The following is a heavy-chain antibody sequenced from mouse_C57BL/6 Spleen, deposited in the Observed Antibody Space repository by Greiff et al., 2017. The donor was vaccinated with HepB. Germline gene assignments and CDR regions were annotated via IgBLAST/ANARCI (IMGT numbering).Heavy chain of an antibody. CDR2: IYPGSGST. D-gene: IGHD1-1*01. Sequence: VQLQQPGAELVKPGASVKMSCKASGYTFTSYWITWVKQRPGQGLEWIGDIYPGSGSTNYNEKFKGKATLTVDTSSSTAYMQLSSLTSEDSAVYYCARRDYGSSEDWFAYWGQGTLVTVSA. CDR1: GYTFTSYW. CDR3: ARRDYGSSEDWFAY. J-gene: IGHJ3*01. V-gene: IGHV1-55*01.